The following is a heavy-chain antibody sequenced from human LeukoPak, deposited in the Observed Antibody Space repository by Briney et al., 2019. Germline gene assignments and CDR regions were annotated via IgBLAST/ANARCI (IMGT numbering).Heavy chain of an antibody. CDR3: ARGARFLELEGG. D-gene: IGHD3-3*01. CDR1: GFTFSSYA. Sequence: GRSLRLSCAASGFTFSSYAMHWVRQAPGKGLEWVAVISYDGSNKYYADSVKGRFTISRDNSKNTLYLQMNSLRAEDTAVYYCARGARFLELEGGWGQGTLVTVSS. J-gene: IGHJ4*02. V-gene: IGHV3-30-3*01. CDR2: ISYDGSNK.